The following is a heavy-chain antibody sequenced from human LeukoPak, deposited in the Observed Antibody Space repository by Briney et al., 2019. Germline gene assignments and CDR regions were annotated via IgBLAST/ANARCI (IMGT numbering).Heavy chain of an antibody. CDR2: INHSGHT. CDR3: ARGRVYFRDLTSLRGVIPFDS. Sequence: SETLSLTCAVYGGSLTTHWWTWIRQSAGGGLEWVGEINHSGHTSYNPSFESRLTVSIDKSKNQFSLRLSSVTAADTAIYYCARGRVYFRDLTSLRGVIPFDSWGQGTPVIVSS. J-gene: IGHJ4*02. CDR1: GGSLTTHW. V-gene: IGHV4-34*01. D-gene: IGHD3-10*01.